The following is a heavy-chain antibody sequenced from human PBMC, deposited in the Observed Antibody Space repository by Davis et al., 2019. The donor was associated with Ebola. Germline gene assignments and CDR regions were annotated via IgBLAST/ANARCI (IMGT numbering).Heavy chain of an antibody. D-gene: IGHD3-10*01. CDR2: IYYSGST. V-gene: IGHV4-31*03. J-gene: IGHJ6*02. CDR3: ARDRVAYYYGSGGYYYYGMDV. CDR1: GGSISSGGYY. Sequence: MPSETLSLTCTVSGGSISSGGYYWSWIRQHPGKGLEWIGYIYYSGSTYYNPSLKSRVTISVDTSKNQFSLKLSSVTAADTAVYYCARDRVAYYYGSGGYYYYGMDVWGQGTTVTVSS.